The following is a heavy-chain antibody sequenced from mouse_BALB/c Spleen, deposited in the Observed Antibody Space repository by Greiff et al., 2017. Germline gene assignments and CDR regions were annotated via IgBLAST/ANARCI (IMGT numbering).Heavy chain of an antibody. J-gene: IGHJ3*01. V-gene: IGHV5-6-5*01. CDR2: ISSGGST. Sequence: EVMLVESGGGLVKPGGSLKLSCAASGFTFSSYAMSWVRQTPEKRLEWVASISSGGSTYYPDSVKGRFTISRDNARNILYLQMSSLRSEDTAMYYCARGNGGFAYWGQGTLVTVSA. CDR3: ARGNGGFAY. CDR1: GFTFSSYA.